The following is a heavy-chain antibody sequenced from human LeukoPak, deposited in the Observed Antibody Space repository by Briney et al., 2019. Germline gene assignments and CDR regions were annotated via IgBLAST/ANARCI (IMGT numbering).Heavy chain of an antibody. D-gene: IGHD4-11*01. Sequence: PSQTLSLTCAVSGGSISSGGYSWSWIRQPPGKGLEWIGYIYHSGSTYYNPSLKSRVTISVDRSKNQFSLKLSSVTAADTAVYYCARGTTVTTYFDYWGQGTLVTVSS. CDR2: IYHSGST. CDR3: ARGTTVTTYFDY. J-gene: IGHJ4*02. CDR1: GGSISSGGYS. V-gene: IGHV4-30-2*01.